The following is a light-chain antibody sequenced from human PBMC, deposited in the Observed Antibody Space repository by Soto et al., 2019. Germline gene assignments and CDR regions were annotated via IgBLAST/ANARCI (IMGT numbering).Light chain of an antibody. CDR2: GAS. CDR3: QQYGSSPRT. V-gene: IGKV3-20*01. CDR1: QSVSATY. Sequence: VVLTHSPGTLSFSPGEIATLSFRASQSVSATYIAWYQQKSGQAPRLLLYGASSRATGISDRFTGSGSGTDFTLTITTLEPEDFAVYYCQQYGSSPRTFGLGTKVDIK. J-gene: IGKJ1*01.